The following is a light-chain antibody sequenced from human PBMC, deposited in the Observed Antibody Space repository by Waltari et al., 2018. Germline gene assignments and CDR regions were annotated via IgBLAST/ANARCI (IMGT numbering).Light chain of an antibody. J-gene: IGKJ2*01. V-gene: IGKV3-11*01. CDR3: QQRSNWPPRYT. CDR2: EAS. CDR1: QSVSSY. Sequence: EIVLTQSPATLSLSPGERATLSCRASQSVSSYLAWYQQKPGQAPRPLLYEASNRDTGIPARFSGSGSGTDFTLTISSLEPEDFAVYYCQQRSNWPPRYTFGQGTKLEIK.